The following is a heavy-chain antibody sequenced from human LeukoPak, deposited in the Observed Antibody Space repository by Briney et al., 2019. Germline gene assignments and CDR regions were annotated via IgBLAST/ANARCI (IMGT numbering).Heavy chain of an antibody. J-gene: IGHJ4*02. CDR3: AKMYYDILTGYGGYLDY. V-gene: IGHV3-23*01. CDR1: GFTFSSYG. D-gene: IGHD3-9*01. Sequence: GGSLRLSCAASGFTFSSYGMSWVRQAPGKGLEWVSAISGSGGSTYYADSVKGRFTISRDNSKNTLYLQMNSLRAEDTAVYYCAKMYYDILTGYGGYLDYWGQGTLVTVSS. CDR2: ISGSGGST.